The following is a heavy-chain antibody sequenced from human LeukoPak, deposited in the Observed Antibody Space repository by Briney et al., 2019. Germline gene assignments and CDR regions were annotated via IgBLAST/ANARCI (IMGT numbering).Heavy chain of an antibody. D-gene: IGHD1-7*01. CDR1: GGSISSYY. CDR2: IYHSGST. V-gene: IGHV4-59*12. J-gene: IGHJ3*02. Sequence: SETLSLTCTVSGGSISSYYWSWIRQPPGKGLEWIGNIYHSGSTNYNPSLKSRVTISVDRSENQFSLKMNSVTAADTAVYYCARAELRINVFDIWGQGTMVTVSS. CDR3: ARAELRINVFDI.